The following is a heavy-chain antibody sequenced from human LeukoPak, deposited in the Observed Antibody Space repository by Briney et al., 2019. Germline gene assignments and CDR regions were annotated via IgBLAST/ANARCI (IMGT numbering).Heavy chain of an antibody. CDR3: ARGRYYSCTSCHLDYFDS. D-gene: IGHD2-2*01. Sequence: GGPLRLSCVASGFTFNSHGMHWLRQAPGKGLEWVAFIRYDGSHHLYTDSVEGRFTISRDNSQNTLHLQMDSLRAEDTAVYYCARGRYYSCTSCHLDYFDSWGQGTLVTVSS. CDR2: IRYDGSHH. J-gene: IGHJ4*02. CDR1: GFTFNSHG. V-gene: IGHV3-30*02.